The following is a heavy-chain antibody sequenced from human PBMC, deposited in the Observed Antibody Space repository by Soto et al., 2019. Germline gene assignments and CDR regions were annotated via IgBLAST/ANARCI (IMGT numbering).Heavy chain of an antibody. D-gene: IGHD1-26*01. Sequence: SETLSLTCTVSGGSISSYYWSWIRQPPGKGLEYIGYIYYSGSTNYNPSLKSRVTISVDTSKKQFSLKLSSVTAADAAVYYCARSLYSGSYTNWFDPWGQGTLVTVSS. CDR1: GGSISSYY. V-gene: IGHV4-59*01. J-gene: IGHJ5*02. CDR3: ARSLYSGSYTNWFDP. CDR2: IYYSGST.